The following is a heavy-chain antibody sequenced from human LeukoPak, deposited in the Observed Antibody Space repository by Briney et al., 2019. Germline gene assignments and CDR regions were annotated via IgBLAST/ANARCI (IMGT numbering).Heavy chain of an antibody. V-gene: IGHV1-8*03. CDR2: MNPNSGNT. D-gene: IGHD6-6*01. CDR3: ARGRGSSGSYYYYYMDV. Sequence: GASVKVSCKASGYTFTSYEINWVRQATGQGLEWMGWMNPNSGNTGYAQKFQGRVTITRNTSISTAYMDLSSLRSEDTAVYYCARGRGSSGSYYYYYMDVWGKGTTVTVCS. J-gene: IGHJ6*03. CDR1: GYTFTSYE.